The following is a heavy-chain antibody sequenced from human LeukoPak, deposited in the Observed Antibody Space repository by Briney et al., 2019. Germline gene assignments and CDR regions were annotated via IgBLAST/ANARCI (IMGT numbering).Heavy chain of an antibody. CDR3: ARSQSYYDILTAPY. CDR2: ISSSSSYI. Sequence: PGGSLRLSCAASGFTFSSYSMNWVRQAPGKGLEWVSSISSSSSYIYYADSVKGRFTISRDNAKNSLYLQMNSLRAEDTAVYYCARSQSYYDILTAPYWGQGTLVTVSS. J-gene: IGHJ4*02. CDR1: GFTFSSYS. D-gene: IGHD3-9*01. V-gene: IGHV3-21*01.